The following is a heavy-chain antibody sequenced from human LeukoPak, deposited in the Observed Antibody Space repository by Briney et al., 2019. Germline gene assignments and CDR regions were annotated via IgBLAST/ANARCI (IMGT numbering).Heavy chain of an antibody. D-gene: IGHD6-13*01. V-gene: IGHV3-23*01. CDR3: AKGYSSSWDAPTFHDAFDI. Sequence: AGGSLRLSCAASGFTFSSYAMSWVRQAPGKGLEWVSAISGSGGSTYYADSVKGRFTISRDNSKNTLYLQMNSLRAEDTAVYYCAKGYSSSWDAPTFHDAFDIWGQGTMVTVSS. CDR2: ISGSGGST. J-gene: IGHJ3*02. CDR1: GFTFSSYA.